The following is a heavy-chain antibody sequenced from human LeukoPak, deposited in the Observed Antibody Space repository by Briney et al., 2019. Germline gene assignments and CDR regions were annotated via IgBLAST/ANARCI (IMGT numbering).Heavy chain of an antibody. Sequence: GGSLRLSWAASGFTFRDYSMNWVREAPGKGPECVSYISLTSSNIFYVDSVKGRFTISRDNAKNSLYLQMNSQRAEDTAVYYCARDVRYGDYAGWFDPWDQGTLVTASS. J-gene: IGHJ5*02. CDR2: ISLTSSNI. CDR3: ARDVRYGDYAGWFDP. D-gene: IGHD4-17*01. CDR1: GFTFRDYS. V-gene: IGHV3-48*04.